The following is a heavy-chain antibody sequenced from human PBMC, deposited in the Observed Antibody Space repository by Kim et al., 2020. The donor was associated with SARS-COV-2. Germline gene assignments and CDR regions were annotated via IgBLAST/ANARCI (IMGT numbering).Heavy chain of an antibody. CDR3: AKELVVHTAMVKDYYYG. V-gene: IGHV3-30*18. D-gene: IGHD5-18*01. CDR1: GFTFSSYG. Sequence: GGSLRLSCAASGFTFSSYGMHWVRQAPGKGLEWVAVISYDGSNKYYADSVKGRFTISRDNSKNTLYLQMNSLRAEDTAVYYCAKELVVHTAMVKDYYYG. CDR2: ISYDGSNK. J-gene: IGHJ6*01.